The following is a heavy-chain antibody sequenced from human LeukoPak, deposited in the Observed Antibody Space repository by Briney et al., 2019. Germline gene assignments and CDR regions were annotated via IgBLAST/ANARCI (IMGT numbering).Heavy chain of an antibody. CDR2: TYYRSKWYN. V-gene: IGHV6-1*01. J-gene: IGHJ4*02. Sequence: SQTLSLTCAISGDSVSSNSSAWNWIRQSPSRGLEWLGRTYYRSKWYNDYAVSVKSRITINPDTSKNQFSLQLNSVTPEDTAVYYCARDIGQWLVSYPQYFDYWGQGTLVTVSS. CDR3: ARDIGQWLVSYPQYFDY. D-gene: IGHD6-19*01. CDR1: GDSVSSNSSA.